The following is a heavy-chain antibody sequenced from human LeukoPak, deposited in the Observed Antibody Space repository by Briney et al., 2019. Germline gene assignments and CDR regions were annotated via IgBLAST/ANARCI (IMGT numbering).Heavy chain of an antibody. CDR3: ARGGPRIMITFGGVIVI. CDR2: ISSSSSYI. D-gene: IGHD3-16*02. CDR1: GFTFSSYS. V-gene: IGHV3-21*01. J-gene: IGHJ4*02. Sequence: GGSLRLSCAASGFTFSSYSMNWVRQAPGKGLEWVSSISSSSSYIYYADSVKGRFTISRDNAKNSLYLQMNSLRAEDTAVYYCARGGPRIMITFGGVIVIWGQGTLVTVSS.